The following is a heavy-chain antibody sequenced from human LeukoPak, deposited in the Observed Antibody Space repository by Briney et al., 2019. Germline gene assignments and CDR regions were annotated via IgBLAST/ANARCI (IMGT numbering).Heavy chain of an antibody. D-gene: IGHD6-19*01. CDR3: ARRGYSSGWFGPKREYFDY. Sequence: GASVKVSCKASGYTFTSYYMHWVRQAPGQGLEWMGIINPSGGSTSYAQKFQGRVTMTRDTSTSTVYMELSSLRSEDTAVYYCARRGYSSGWFGPKREYFDYWGQGTLVTVSS. J-gene: IGHJ4*02. V-gene: IGHV1-46*01. CDR1: GYTFTSYY. CDR2: INPSGGST.